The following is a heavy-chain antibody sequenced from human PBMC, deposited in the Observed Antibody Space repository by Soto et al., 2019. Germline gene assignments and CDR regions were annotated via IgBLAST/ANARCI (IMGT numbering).Heavy chain of an antibody. V-gene: IGHV3-33*01. J-gene: IGHJ4*02. D-gene: IGHD3-10*01. CDR2: IWYDGSNK. Sequence: GGSLRLSCAASGFTFSSYGMHWVRQAPGKGLEWVAVIWYDGSNKYYADSVKGRFTISRDNSKNTLYLQMNSLRAEDTAVYYCAGTYGSGSYPGGFFDYWGQGTLVTVSS. CDR3: AGTYGSGSYPGGFFDY. CDR1: GFTFSSYG.